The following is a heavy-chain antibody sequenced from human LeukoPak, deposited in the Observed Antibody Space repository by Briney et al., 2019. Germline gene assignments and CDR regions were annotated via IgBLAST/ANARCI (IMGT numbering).Heavy chain of an antibody. CDR3: ARSEYYYDSSGYHQYYFDS. CDR1: GGSISSYY. V-gene: IGHV4-59*08. D-gene: IGHD3-22*01. J-gene: IGHJ4*02. CDR2: IYYSGST. Sequence: PSETLSLTCTVSGGSISSYYWSWIRQPPGKGLEWIGYIYYSGSTNYNPSLKSRVTISVDTSKNQFSLKLSSVTAADTAVYYCARSEYYYDSSGYHQYYFDSWGQGTLVTVSS.